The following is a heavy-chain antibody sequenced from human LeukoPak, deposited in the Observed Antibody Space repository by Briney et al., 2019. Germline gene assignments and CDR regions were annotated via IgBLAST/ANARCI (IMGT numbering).Heavy chain of an antibody. CDR3: ARVSGSK. J-gene: IGHJ4*02. CDR2: IYSGGST. V-gene: IGHV3-66*01. D-gene: IGHD6-25*01. CDR1: GFTFSSYW. Sequence: GGSLRLSCAASGFTFSSYWMSWVRQAPGKGLEWVSVIYSGGSTYYADSVKGRFTFSRDNSKNTLYLQMNSLRAEDTAVYYCARVSGSKWGQGTLVTVSS.